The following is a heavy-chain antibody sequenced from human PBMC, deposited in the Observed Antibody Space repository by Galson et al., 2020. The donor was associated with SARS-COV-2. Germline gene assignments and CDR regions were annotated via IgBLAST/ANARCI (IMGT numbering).Heavy chain of an antibody. Sequence: ASVKVSCKASGYTFTSYGISWVRQAPGQGLEWMGWISAYNGNTNYAQKLQGRVTITTDTSTSTAYMELRSLRSDDTAVYYCARTARGDTSGSYDYWGQGTLVTVSS. J-gene: IGHJ4*02. CDR3: ARTARGDTSGSYDY. CDR1: GYTFTSYG. V-gene: IGHV1-18*01. D-gene: IGHD1-26*01. CDR2: ISAYNGNT.